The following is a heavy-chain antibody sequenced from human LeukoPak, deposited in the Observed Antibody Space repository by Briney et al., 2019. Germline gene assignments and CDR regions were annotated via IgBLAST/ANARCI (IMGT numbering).Heavy chain of an antibody. Sequence: GGSLRLSCAASGFTFSSYGMHWVRQAPGKGLEWVAVIWYDGSNKYYADSVKGRFTISRDNSKNTLYLQMNSLRAEDTAVYYCAKEKSGYFFDAFDIWGQGTVVTVSS. CDR1: GFTFSSYG. J-gene: IGHJ3*02. D-gene: IGHD3-3*01. V-gene: IGHV3-33*06. CDR2: IWYDGSNK. CDR3: AKEKSGYFFDAFDI.